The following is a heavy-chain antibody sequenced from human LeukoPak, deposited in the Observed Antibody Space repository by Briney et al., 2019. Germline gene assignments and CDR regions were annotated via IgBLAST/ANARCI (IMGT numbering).Heavy chain of an antibody. J-gene: IGHJ6*03. Sequence: GGSLRLSCAASGFIFSTYGMYWVRQAPGKGLEWVAFIRHDGSIKNYADSVKGRSTISRDNSKNTLYLQMDSLRAEDTAVYYCAKAPYDNYYYYMGVWGKGTTVTVSS. CDR1: GFIFSTYG. CDR2: IRHDGSIK. V-gene: IGHV3-30*02. CDR3: AKAPYDNYYYYMGV. D-gene: IGHD5-12*01.